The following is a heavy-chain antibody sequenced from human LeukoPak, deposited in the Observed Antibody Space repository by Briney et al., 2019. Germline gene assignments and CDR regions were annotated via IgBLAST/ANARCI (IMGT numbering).Heavy chain of an antibody. J-gene: IGHJ4*02. CDR3: ATKSTTMTTFDY. CDR2: IYYSGST. D-gene: IGHD4-17*01. CDR1: GGSVSSGSYY. V-gene: IGHV4-61*01. Sequence: SETLSLTCTVSGGSVSSGSYYWSWIRQPPGKGLEWIGNIYYSGSTNYNPSLKSRATISLDTSKNQFSLKLTSVTAADTAEYYCATKSTTMTTFDYWGQGSLVTVSS.